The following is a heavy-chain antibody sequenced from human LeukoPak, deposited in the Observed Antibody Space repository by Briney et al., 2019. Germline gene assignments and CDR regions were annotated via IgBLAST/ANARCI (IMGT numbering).Heavy chain of an antibody. CDR1: GYTFTSYY. Sequence: GASVKVSCKASGYTFTSYYMHWVRQAPGQGLEWMGIINPSGGSTSYAQKFQGRVTMTRDMSTSTVYMELSSLRSEDTAVYYCARDVGGITMVRGVIIPTYYFDYWGQGTLVTVSS. J-gene: IGHJ4*02. CDR2: INPSGGST. CDR3: ARDVGGITMVRGVIIPTYYFDY. V-gene: IGHV1-46*01. D-gene: IGHD3-10*01.